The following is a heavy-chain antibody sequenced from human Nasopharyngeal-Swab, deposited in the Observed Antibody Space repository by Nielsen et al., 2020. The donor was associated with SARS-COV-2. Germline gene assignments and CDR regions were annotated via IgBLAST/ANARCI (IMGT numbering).Heavy chain of an antibody. Sequence: SETLSLTCTVSGVSYDFMEAFYWAWIRQAPGQGLEWIGSCSGGGNCNFNPSLKSRVTIKSDASKSELSLKLDSVTTADTAVYYCARGERDIVVVVAATPGALMYYFDYWGQGTLVTVSS. D-gene: IGHD2-15*01. J-gene: IGHJ4*02. CDR3: ARGERDIVVVVAATPGALMYYFDY. CDR1: GVSYDFMEAFY. CDR2: CSGGGNC. V-gene: IGHV4-61*08.